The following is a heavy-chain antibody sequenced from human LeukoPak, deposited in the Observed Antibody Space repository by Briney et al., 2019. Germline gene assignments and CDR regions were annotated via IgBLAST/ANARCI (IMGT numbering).Heavy chain of an antibody. Sequence: PSETLSLTCTVSGGSISSNSYYWGWIRQPPGKGLEWIGSIYYSGSTYYNPSLKSRVTISVDTSKNQFSLKLSSVTAADTAVYYCARVTYYYDSSGYPDYWGQGTLVTVSS. CDR2: IYYSGST. J-gene: IGHJ4*02. V-gene: IGHV4-39*07. D-gene: IGHD3-22*01. CDR3: ARVTYYYDSSGYPDY. CDR1: GGSISSNSYY.